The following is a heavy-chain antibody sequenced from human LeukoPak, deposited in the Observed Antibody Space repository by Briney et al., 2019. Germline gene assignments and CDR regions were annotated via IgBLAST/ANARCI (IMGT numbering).Heavy chain of an antibody. D-gene: IGHD4-17*01. V-gene: IGHV1-69*04. CDR3: ARADYGDYFGAFDI. Sequence: SVKVSCKASGGTFSSYAISWVRQAPGQGLEWMGRIIPILGIANYAQKFQGRVTITADKSTSTAYMELGSLRSEDTAVYYCARADYGDYFGAFDIWGQGTMVTVSS. J-gene: IGHJ3*02. CDR2: IIPILGIA. CDR1: GGTFSSYA.